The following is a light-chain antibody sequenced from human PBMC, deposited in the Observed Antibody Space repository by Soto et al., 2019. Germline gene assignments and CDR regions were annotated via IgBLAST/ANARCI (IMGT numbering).Light chain of an antibody. V-gene: IGKV3-20*01. Sequence: IVLTQSPGTLSLSPGERATLSCRASQSVSDLAWYQQKPGQAPRLLIYGPSTRATGIPDRVSGSGSGTDFTLTISGLEPEDFAVYYCQQYGSSPWTFGQGTKVDIK. J-gene: IGKJ1*01. CDR3: QQYGSSPWT. CDR2: GPS. CDR1: QSVSD.